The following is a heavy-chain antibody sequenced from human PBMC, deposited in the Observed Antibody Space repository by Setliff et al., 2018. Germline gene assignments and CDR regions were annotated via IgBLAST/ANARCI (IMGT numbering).Heavy chain of an antibody. D-gene: IGHD3-16*01. CDR3: ARDYQGGWFDP. J-gene: IGHJ5*02. CDR1: GGFTSSFY. CDR2: VDRSGST. Sequence: LTCTISGGFTSSFYWSWIRQAPGKGLEWIGYVDRSGSTNFSPSLKSRGTISVDTSKTQVSLTLTSVTAADTAVYYCARDYQGGWFDPWGPGTLVTVSS. V-gene: IGHV4-59*01.